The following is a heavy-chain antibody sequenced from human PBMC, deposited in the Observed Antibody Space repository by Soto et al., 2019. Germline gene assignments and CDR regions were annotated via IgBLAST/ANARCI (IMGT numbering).Heavy chain of an antibody. D-gene: IGHD3-22*01. CDR2: ISSSGSTI. V-gene: IGHV3-48*03. J-gene: IGHJ3*02. CDR3: AREFGTTMIVENAFDI. Sequence: PGGSLRLSCAASGFTFSSYEMNWVRQAPGKGLEWVSYISSSGSTIYYADSVKGRFTISRDNAKNSLYLQMNSLRAEDTAVYYCAREFGTTMIVENAFDIWGQWTMVTVSS. CDR1: GFTFSSYE.